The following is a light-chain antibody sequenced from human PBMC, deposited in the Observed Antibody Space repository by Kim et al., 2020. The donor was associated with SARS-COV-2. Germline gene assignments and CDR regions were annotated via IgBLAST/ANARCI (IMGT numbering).Light chain of an antibody. V-gene: IGKV4-1*01. J-gene: IGKJ3*01. CDR3: QQYYSTPFT. CDR1: QSVLYSFDNKDY. Sequence: ATINCKSSQSVLYSFDNKDYLTWYQQKPGQPPKLLISWASTRESGVPDRFSGSGSGTDFTLTISSLQAEDVAVYYCQQYYSTPFTFGPGTKVDIK. CDR2: WAS.